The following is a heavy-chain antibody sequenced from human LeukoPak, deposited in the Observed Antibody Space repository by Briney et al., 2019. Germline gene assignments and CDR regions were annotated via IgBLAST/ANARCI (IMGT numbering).Heavy chain of an antibody. CDR3: AVVEYYYDSSGSLDYNWFDP. CDR2: ISAYNGNT. D-gene: IGHD3-22*01. CDR1: GYTFTSYG. Sequence: GASVKVSCKASGYTFTSYGISWVRQAPGQGLEWMGWISAYNGNTNYAQKLQGRVTMTTDTSTSTAYMELRSLRSDDTAVYYCAVVEYYYDSSGSLDYNWFDPWGQGTLVTVSS. V-gene: IGHV1-18*01. J-gene: IGHJ5*02.